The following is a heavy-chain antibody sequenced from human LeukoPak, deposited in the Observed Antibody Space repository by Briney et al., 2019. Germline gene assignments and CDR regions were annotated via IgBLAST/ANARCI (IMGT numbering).Heavy chain of an antibody. D-gene: IGHD3-9*01. J-gene: IGHJ4*02. Sequence: SETLSLTCTVSGGSISSGGYYWSWIRQPPGKGLEWIGYIYHSGSTYYNPSLKSRVTISVDRSKNQFSLKLSSVTAADTAVYYCARDPHYYDILTGYYNWGQGTLVTVSS. CDR2: IYHSGST. CDR1: GGSISSGGYY. V-gene: IGHV4-30-2*01. CDR3: ARDPHYYDILTGYYN.